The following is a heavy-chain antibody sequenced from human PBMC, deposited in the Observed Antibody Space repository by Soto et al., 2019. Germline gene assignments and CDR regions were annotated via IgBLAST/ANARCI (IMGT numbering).Heavy chain of an antibody. CDR1: GGSISSGGYY. CDR2: IYYSGST. J-gene: IGHJ4*02. CDR3: AINVDTAMGPFDY. V-gene: IGHV4-31*03. D-gene: IGHD5-18*01. Sequence: SQMLPLTCTVSGGSISSGGYYWSWIRQHPGKGLEWIGYIYYSGSTYYNPSLKSRVTISVDTSKNQFSLKLSSVTAADPAVYSCAINVDTAMGPFDYWGEGTLVTVSS.